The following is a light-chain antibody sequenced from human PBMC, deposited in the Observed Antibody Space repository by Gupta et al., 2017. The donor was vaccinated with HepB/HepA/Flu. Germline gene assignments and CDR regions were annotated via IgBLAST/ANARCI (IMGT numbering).Light chain of an antibody. V-gene: IGKV1-12*01. CDR2: AAS. CDR1: QGISSW. J-gene: IGKJ3*01. CDR3: QQTNSFPLFT. Sequence: DIQMTQSPSSVSASVGDRVTITCRASQGISSWLAWYQQKPGQAPKLLIYAASSWQSGVPSRFSGSGCGTDLTLTISSRQQEDFAAYYCQQTNSFPLFTFGHGTKVDIK.